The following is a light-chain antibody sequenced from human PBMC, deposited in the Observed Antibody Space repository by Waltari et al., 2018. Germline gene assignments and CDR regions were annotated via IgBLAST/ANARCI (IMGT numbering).Light chain of an antibody. V-gene: IGKV3D-20*01. J-gene: IGKJ4*01. CDR1: QSVSSTY. CDR3: QQYGESPPLT. CDR2: DTS. Sequence: EIVLTQSPATLSFSPGERATLSCGASQSVSSTYIAWYQQKPGLAPRLLIYDTSRRATGIPDRFSGSGSGTDFTLTISRLEPEDFAVYYCQQYGESPPLTFGGGTKVEIK.